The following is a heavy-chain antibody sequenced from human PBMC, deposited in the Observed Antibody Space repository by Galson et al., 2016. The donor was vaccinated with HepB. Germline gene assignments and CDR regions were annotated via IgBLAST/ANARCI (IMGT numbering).Heavy chain of an antibody. J-gene: IGHJ4*02. CDR1: GFTFSSYA. D-gene: IGHD1-20*01. CDR3: AKAGVTGTNKYFDY. Sequence: SLRLSCAASGFTFSSYAMNWVRQAPGRGLEWGSSISGSGATTYYADAVKGRFTISRDKSKNTLYLQMNSLRAEDTAVYYCAKAGVTGTNKYFDYWGQGTLVTVSS. V-gene: IGHV3-23*01. CDR2: ISGSGATT.